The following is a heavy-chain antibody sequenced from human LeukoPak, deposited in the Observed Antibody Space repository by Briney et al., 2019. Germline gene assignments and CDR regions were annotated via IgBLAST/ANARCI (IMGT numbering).Heavy chain of an antibody. CDR1: GYTFTGYY. D-gene: IGHD1-26*01. J-gene: IGHJ4*02. Sequence: ASVKVSCKSSGYTFTGYYMHWVRPAPGQGLEWMGWINPKSGGTNYPQKFQGRVTMTRDTSISTAYMELSRLRSDDTAVYYCAREAYSGSYFSYWGQGTLVTVSS. CDR2: INPKSGGT. CDR3: AREAYSGSYFSY. V-gene: IGHV1-2*02.